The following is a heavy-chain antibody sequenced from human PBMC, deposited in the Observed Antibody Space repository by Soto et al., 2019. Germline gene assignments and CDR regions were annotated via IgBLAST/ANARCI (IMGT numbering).Heavy chain of an antibody. CDR1: GFTFSSYS. Sequence: EVQLVESGGGLAQPGGSLRLSCAASGFTFSSYSMNWVRQAPGKGLEWVSYISSSSSTIYYADSVKGRFTISRDNAKNSLYLQMNSLRAEDTAVYYCARDRKTPAAMYYYYYMDVWGKGTTVTVSS. CDR3: ARDRKTPAAMYYYYYMDV. V-gene: IGHV3-48*01. D-gene: IGHD2-2*01. CDR2: ISSSSSTI. J-gene: IGHJ6*03.